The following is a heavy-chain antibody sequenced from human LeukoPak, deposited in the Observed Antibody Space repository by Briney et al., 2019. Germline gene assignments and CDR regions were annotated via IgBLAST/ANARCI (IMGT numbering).Heavy chain of an antibody. V-gene: IGHV3-23*01. D-gene: IGHD1-26*01. J-gene: IGHJ6*02. CDR2: ISGSGDTT. CDR3: AKGVAAGGSYYYYYGMDV. Sequence: GSLRLSCAASGFTFSSYAMTWVRQAPGKGLEWVSVISGSGDTTYYADSVKGRFTFSRDNSKNTLYLQMNSLRAEDTAVYYCAKGVAAGGSYYYYYGMDVWGQGTTVTVSS. CDR1: GFTFSSYA.